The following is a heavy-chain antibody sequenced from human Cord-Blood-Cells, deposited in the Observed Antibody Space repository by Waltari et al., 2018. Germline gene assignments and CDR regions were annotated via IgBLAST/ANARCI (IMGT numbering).Heavy chain of an antibody. D-gene: IGHD6-13*01. V-gene: IGHV4-34*01. CDR2: IKHSGST. J-gene: IGHJ4*02. Sequence: QVQLQQWGAGLLKPSETLSLTCAVYGGSFSGYYWSWIRHPPGRGQEWIGEIKHSGSTNYNPTLNSRVTIPVSTSKTQFSLKLSSVTAADTAVYYGASARIAAAGTFDYWGQGTLVTVSS. CDR3: ASARIAAAGTFDY. CDR1: GGSFSGYY.